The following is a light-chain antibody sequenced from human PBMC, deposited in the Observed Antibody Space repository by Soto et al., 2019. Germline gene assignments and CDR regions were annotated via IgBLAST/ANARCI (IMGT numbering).Light chain of an antibody. Sequence: DIQMTQSPSSLSASVGDRITITCRASQGINNWLAWYQQRAEEAPKPLIYAASILQSGVPSRFSGSGFGTDFTLTISSLQPEDFATYYCQHADSFPLITFGQGTRLEIK. J-gene: IGKJ5*01. CDR3: QHADSFPLIT. V-gene: IGKV1-12*01. CDR2: AAS. CDR1: QGINNW.